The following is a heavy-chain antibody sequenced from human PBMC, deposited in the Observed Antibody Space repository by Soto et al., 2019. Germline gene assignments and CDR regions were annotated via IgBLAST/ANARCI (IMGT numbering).Heavy chain of an antibody. D-gene: IGHD6-19*01. J-gene: IGHJ4*02. CDR2: ISGSGGNT. V-gene: IGHV3-23*01. CDR3: AKGYSSGWYLLYFDY. Sequence: PGGSLRLSCAASGFTFSSYAVSWVRQAPGKGLEWVSAISGSGGNTYYADSVKGRFTISRDNSKNTLYLQMNSLRAEDTAVYYCAKGYSSGWYLLYFDYWGQGTLVTLSS. CDR1: GFTFSSYA.